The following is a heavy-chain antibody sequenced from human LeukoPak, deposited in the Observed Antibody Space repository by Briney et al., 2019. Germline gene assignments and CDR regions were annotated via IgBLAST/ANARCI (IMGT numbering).Heavy chain of an antibody. CDR3: ARGIDTAMVTWEKDYYDSSGYHYFDY. J-gene: IGHJ4*02. D-gene: IGHD3-22*01. V-gene: IGHV6-1*01. Sequence: SQTLSLTCAISGYSVYSKSDSWNWIRQTPSRCLEWLGRTYYRSKWYNNYAVSVKSRITINPDTSKNQFSLQLNSVTPEDTAVYYCARGIDTAMVTWEKDYYDSSGYHYFDYWGQGTLVTVSS. CDR1: GYSVYSKSDS. CDR2: TYYRSKWYN.